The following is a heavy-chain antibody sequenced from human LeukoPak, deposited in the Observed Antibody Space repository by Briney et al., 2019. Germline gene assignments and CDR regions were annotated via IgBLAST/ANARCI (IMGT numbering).Heavy chain of an antibody. CDR2: ISGSGGST. J-gene: IGHJ3*02. CDR3: AKDPPPHIVVVTPSDAFDI. D-gene: IGHD2-21*02. Sequence: GGSLRLSCAASGFTFSSYAMSWVRQAPGKGLEWASAISGSGGSTYYADSVKGRFTISRDNSKNTLYLQMNSLRAEDTAVYYCAKDPPPHIVVVTPSDAFDIWGQGTMVTVSS. CDR1: GFTFSSYA. V-gene: IGHV3-23*01.